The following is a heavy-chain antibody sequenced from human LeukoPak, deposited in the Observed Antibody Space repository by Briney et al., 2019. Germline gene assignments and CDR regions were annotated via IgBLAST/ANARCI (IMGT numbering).Heavy chain of an antibody. J-gene: IGHJ5*02. Sequence: SETLSLTCTVSGGSISIYYWSWIRQPPGKGLEWIVYIYYSGSTNYNPSLKSRVTISVDTSKNQFSLKLSSVTAADTAVYYCARVLRRFLEWDRSWFDPWGQGTLVTVSS. CDR3: ARVLRRFLEWDRSWFDP. D-gene: IGHD3-3*01. CDR1: GGSISIYY. CDR2: IYYSGST. V-gene: IGHV4-59*01.